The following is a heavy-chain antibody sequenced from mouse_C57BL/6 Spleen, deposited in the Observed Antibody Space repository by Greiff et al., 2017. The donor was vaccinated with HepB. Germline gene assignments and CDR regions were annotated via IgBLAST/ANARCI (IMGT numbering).Heavy chain of an antibody. J-gene: IGHJ2*01. CDR1: GFSLTSYG. CDR3: AKKDPFITSVFDY. D-gene: IGHD1-1*01. V-gene: IGHV2-5*01. CDR2: IWRGGST. Sequence: QVQLQQSGPGLVQPSQSLSITCTVSGFSLTSYGVHWVRQSPGKGLEWLGVIWRGGSTDYNAAFMSRLSITKDNSKSQVFFKMNSLQADDTAIYYCAKKDPFITSVFDYWGQGTTLTVSS.